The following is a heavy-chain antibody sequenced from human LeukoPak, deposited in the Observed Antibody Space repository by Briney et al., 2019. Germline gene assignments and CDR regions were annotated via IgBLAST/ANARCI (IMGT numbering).Heavy chain of an antibody. V-gene: IGHV3-23*01. CDR3: AKRDTMIVVVITDFDY. Sequence: GGSLRLSCAASGFTFSSYAMSWVRQAPGKGLEWVSAISGSGGSTYYADSVKGRLTISRDNSKNTLYLQMNSLRAEDTAVYYCAKRDTMIVVVITDFDYWGQGTLVTVSS. CDR1: GFTFSSYA. J-gene: IGHJ4*02. CDR2: ISGSGGST. D-gene: IGHD3-22*01.